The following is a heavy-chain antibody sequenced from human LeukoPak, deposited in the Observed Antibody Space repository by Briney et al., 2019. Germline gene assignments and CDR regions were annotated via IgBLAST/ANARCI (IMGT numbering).Heavy chain of an antibody. D-gene: IGHD4-23*01. Sequence: GGSLRLSCAASGFTFSSYSMNWVRQAPGKGLEWVSSISSSSSYIYYADSVKGRFTISRDNAKNSLYLQMNSLRAEDTAVYHCASLADYGGNRGWGQGTLVTVSS. V-gene: IGHV3-21*01. CDR3: ASLADYGGNRG. CDR1: GFTFSSYS. J-gene: IGHJ4*02. CDR2: ISSSSSYI.